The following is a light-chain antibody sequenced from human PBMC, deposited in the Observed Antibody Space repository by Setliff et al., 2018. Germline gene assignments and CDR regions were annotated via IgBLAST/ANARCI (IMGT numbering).Light chain of an antibody. CDR1: SSDVGGYNY. CDR2: EVS. Sequence: QSVLTQPPSASGSPGQSVTISCTGTSSDVGGYNYASWYQQHPGKAPKLMIYEVSKRPSGVPDRFSGSKSGNTASLTVSGLQAEDEADYYCSSYAGSNNFPYVFGTGTKATVL. V-gene: IGLV2-8*01. J-gene: IGLJ1*01. CDR3: SSYAGSNNFPYV.